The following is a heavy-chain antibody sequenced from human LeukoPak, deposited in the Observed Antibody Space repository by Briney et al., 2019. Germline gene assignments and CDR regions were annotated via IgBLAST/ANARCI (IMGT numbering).Heavy chain of an antibody. CDR2: ISYDGSNK. CDR3: ARVNNYYDSSGYYFDY. V-gene: IGHV3-30-3*01. D-gene: IGHD3-22*01. CDR1: GFTFSSYA. Sequence: PGGSLRLSCAASGFTFSSYAMHWVRQAPGKGLEWVAVISYDGSNKYYADSVKGRFTISRDNSKNTLYLQMNSLRAEDTAVYYCARVNNYYDSSGYYFDYWGQGALVTVSS. J-gene: IGHJ4*02.